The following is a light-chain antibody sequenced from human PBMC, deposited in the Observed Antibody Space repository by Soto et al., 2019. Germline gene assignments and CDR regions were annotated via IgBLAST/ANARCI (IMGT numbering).Light chain of an antibody. V-gene: IGKV3-15*01. CDR1: QSVSSN. Sequence: EIVMTQSPATLSVSPGERATLSFRASQSVSSNLAWYQQKPGQAPRLLIYGASTRATGIPARFSGSGSGTEFTLTISSLQSEDFAVYYCHQYHNWPWTFGQGTKVDIK. CDR2: GAS. J-gene: IGKJ1*01. CDR3: HQYHNWPWT.